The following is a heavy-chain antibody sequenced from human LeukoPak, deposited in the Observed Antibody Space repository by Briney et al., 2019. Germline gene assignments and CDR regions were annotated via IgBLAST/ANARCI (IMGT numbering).Heavy chain of an antibody. Sequence: PGGSLRLSCAVSGLTISKSWMSWVRQAPGKGLEWVANIDPDGSDIYYVDSVKGRFTVSRDNAKNSLYPQMNSLRVEDTGTYYCIRGSSSYWGQGTLVTV. CDR2: IDPDGSDI. J-gene: IGHJ4*02. CDR1: GLTISKSW. CDR3: IRGSSSY. V-gene: IGHV3-7*04.